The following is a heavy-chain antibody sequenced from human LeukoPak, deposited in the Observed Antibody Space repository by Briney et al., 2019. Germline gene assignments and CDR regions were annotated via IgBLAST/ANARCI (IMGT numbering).Heavy chain of an antibody. J-gene: IGHJ4*02. V-gene: IGHV4-59*12. CDR1: GGSISSYY. Sequence: PSETLSLTCTVSGGSISSYYWSWIRQPPGKGLEWIGYIYYSGSTYYNPSLKSRVTISVDTSKNQFSLKLSSVTAADTAVYYCASNYGSGSYYDYWGQGTLVTVSS. CDR3: ASNYGSGSYYDY. CDR2: IYYSGST. D-gene: IGHD3-10*01.